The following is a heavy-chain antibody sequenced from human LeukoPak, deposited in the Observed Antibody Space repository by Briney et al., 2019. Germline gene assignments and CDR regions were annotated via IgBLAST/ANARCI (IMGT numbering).Heavy chain of an antibody. CDR2: ISGSGVST. Sequence: TGGSLRLSCAASGFTFSKYAMSWVRQAPGKGLEWGSYISGSGVSTYYADSGKGHFTISRDNSKNTLYLQMNTLRAEDTAVYYCAKNNDFDHWGQGTLVTVSS. D-gene: IGHD1-1*01. J-gene: IGHJ4*02. CDR3: AKNNDFDH. CDR1: GFTFSKYA. V-gene: IGHV3-23*01.